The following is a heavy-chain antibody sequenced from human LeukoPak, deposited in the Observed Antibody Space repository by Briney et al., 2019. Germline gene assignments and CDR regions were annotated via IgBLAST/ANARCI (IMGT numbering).Heavy chain of an antibody. Sequence: GGSLRPSCTASGFTFGDYAMSWVRQAPGKGLEWVGFIRSKAYGGTREYAASVKGRFTISRDDSKSIAYLQMNCLKTEDTAVYYCTLSVPAWTHFDYWGQGTLVTVSS. J-gene: IGHJ4*02. CDR2: IRSKAYGGTR. CDR1: GFTFGDYA. V-gene: IGHV3-49*04. D-gene: IGHD1-1*01. CDR3: TLSVPAWTHFDY.